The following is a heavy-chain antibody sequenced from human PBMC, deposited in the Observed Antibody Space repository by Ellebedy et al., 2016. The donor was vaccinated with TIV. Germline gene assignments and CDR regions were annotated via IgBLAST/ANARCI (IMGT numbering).Heavy chain of an antibody. CDR1: GYTFTSYR. V-gene: IGHV1-3*01. J-gene: IGHJ6*02. D-gene: IGHD1-20*01. Sequence: ASVKVSCKASGYTFTSYRVHWVRQAPGQRLEWMGWINAGNGNTKYSQKFQGRVTITRDTSASTAYMDLSSLRSEDTAVYYCARWLRYNWNDHKNYGMDVWGQGTTVTVSS. CDR2: INAGNGNT. CDR3: ARWLRYNWNDHKNYGMDV.